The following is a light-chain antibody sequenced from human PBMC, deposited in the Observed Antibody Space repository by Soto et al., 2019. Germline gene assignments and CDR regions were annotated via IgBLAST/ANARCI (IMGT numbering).Light chain of an antibody. CDR3: EQRSIWPLYT. CDR2: DAS. V-gene: IGKV3-11*01. J-gene: IGKJ2*01. Sequence: EIVLTQSPATLSLSPGERATLSCRASQSVSDYLAWYQQKPGQAPRLLIYDASNRATGIPARFSGSGFGTDFTLTNSSLEPEDFAVYYCEQRSIWPLYTFGQGTKVDIK. CDR1: QSVSDY.